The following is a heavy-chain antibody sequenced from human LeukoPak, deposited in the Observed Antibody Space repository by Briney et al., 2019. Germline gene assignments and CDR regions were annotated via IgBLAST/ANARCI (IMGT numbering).Heavy chain of an antibody. J-gene: IGHJ4*02. CDR2: IIPILGIA. CDR3: ARVRGAGLDIDY. V-gene: IGHV1-69*04. CDR1: GGTFSSYA. Sequence: SVKVSCKASGGTFSSYAISWVRQAPGQGLEWMGRIIPILGIANYAQKFQGRVTITADKSTSTAYMELSSLRSDDTAVYYCARVRGAGLDIDYWGQGTLVTVSS. D-gene: IGHD3-10*01.